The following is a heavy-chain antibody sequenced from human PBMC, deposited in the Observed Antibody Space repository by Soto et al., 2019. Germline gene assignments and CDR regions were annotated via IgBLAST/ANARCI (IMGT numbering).Heavy chain of an antibody. J-gene: IGHJ4*02. CDR1: GGSISSSSYY. V-gene: IGHV4-39*01. CDR2: IYYSGST. Sequence: SETLSLTCTVSGGSISSSSYYWGWIRQPPGKGLEWIASIYYSGSTYYNPSLKSRVTISVDTSKNQFSLKLNSVTAADTAVYYCARLSSDYGDYYFDYWGQGTLVTVSS. CDR3: ARLSSDYGDYYFDY. D-gene: IGHD4-17*01.